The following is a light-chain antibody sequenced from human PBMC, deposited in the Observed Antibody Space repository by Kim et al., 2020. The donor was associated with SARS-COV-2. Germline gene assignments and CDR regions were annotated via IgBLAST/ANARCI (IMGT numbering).Light chain of an antibody. V-gene: IGKV3-20*01. CDR3: QHSDNSLST. J-gene: IGKJ2*02. CDR1: QSVGSNS. CDR2: GAS. Sequence: LFPGERATLSCRASQSVGSNSLAWYQQRPGQAPRLLIYGASTRATGISDRFSGSGSGTDFTLTVSRLESEDFAVYFCQHSDNSLSTFGQGTKLEI.